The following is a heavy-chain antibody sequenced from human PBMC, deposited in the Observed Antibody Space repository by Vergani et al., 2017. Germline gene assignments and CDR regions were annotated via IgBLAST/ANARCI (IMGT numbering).Heavy chain of an antibody. CDR1: GYTFTSYA. CDR2: INPNSGGT. CDR3: ARLKGTSTITGFDN. J-gene: IGHJ4*02. V-gene: IGHV1-2*02. D-gene: IGHD5-24*01. Sequence: QVQLVQSGAEVKKPGASVNVSCKAAGYTFTSYAIHWVRQAPGQGLEWMGWINPNSGGTNYAQKFQGMVTMTRDTSIRTVYMELSRLTYDDTAVYYCARLKGTSTITGFDNWGQGTLVTVSS.